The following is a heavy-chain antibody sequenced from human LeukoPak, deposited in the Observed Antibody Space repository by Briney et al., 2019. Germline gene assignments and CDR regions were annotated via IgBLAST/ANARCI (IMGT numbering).Heavy chain of an antibody. CDR2: IRYDGSNK. CDR1: GFTFSTYS. CDR3: AKIFRDSGSSWDY. D-gene: IGHD3-10*01. J-gene: IGHJ4*02. V-gene: IGHV3-30*02. Sequence: GGSLRLSCAASGFTFSTYSMNWVRQAPGKGLEWVAFIRYDGSNKYYADSVKGRFTISRDNSKNTLYLQMNSLRAEDTAVYYCAKIFRDSGSSWDYWGQGTLVTVSS.